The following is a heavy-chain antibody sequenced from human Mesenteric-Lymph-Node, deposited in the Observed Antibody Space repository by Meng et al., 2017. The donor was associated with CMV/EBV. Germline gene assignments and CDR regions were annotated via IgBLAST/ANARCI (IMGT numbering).Heavy chain of an antibody. CDR1: GGSFSGAGYY. J-gene: IGHJ4*02. V-gene: IGHV4-31*03. D-gene: IGHD3-22*01. Sequence: CTVSGGSFSGAGYYCRWIRQHPGKGLEWIGYIYYSGTASYNPSLKSRVTMSVDTSKNQFSLKLTSVTAADTALYYCAIDTSGYYHFHYWGQGTLVTVSS. CDR2: IYYSGTA. CDR3: AIDTSGYYHFHY.